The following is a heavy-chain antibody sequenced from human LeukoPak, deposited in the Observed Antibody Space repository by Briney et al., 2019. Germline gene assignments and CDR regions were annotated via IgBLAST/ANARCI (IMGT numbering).Heavy chain of an antibody. CDR2: IRYDGSNK. J-gene: IGHJ4*02. CDR3: AKVGSVGATDIYFDY. Sequence: GGSLRLSCAASGFTFSSYGMHWVRQAPGTGLEWVAFIRYDGSNKYYADSVKGRFTISRDNSKNTLYLQMNSLRAEDTAVYYCAKVGSVGATDIYFDYWGQGTLVTVSS. V-gene: IGHV3-30*02. CDR1: GFTFSSYG. D-gene: IGHD1-26*01.